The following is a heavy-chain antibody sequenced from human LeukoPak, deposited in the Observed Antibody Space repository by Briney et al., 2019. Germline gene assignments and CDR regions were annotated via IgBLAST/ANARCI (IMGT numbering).Heavy chain of an antibody. CDR2: ISGSGDGT. D-gene: IGHD3-10*01. CDR3: AKAEAFNPYRSGSIVGYFEN. Sequence: AGGSLRLSCAASGFTFSNYGMSWVRQAPGRGLEWVSGISGSGDGTYYADSVKGHFTISRDNSKSTLYLQMNSLRAEDTAVYYCAKAEAFNPYRSGSIVGYFENWGQGTLVTVSS. J-gene: IGHJ4*02. CDR1: GFTFSNYG. V-gene: IGHV3-23*01.